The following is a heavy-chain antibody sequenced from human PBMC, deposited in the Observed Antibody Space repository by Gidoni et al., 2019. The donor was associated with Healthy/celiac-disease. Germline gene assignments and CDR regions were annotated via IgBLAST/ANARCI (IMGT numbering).Heavy chain of an antibody. CDR3: ARESEGPPNKGITMVRGQRYYGMDV. CDR2: INPNRGGT. D-gene: IGHD3-10*01. CDR1: GYTFTGYY. Sequence: QVQLVQSGAEVKKPGASVKVSCKASGYTFTGYYMHWVRQAPGQGLEWMGWINPNRGGTNYAQKFQGWVTMTRDTSISTAYMELSRLRSDDTAVYYCARESEGPPNKGITMVRGQRYYGMDVWGQGTTVTVSS. J-gene: IGHJ6*02. V-gene: IGHV1-2*04.